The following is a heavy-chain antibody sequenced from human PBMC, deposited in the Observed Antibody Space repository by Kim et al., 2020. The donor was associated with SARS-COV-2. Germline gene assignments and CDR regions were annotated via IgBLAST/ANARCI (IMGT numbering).Heavy chain of an antibody. Sequence: RNSVDSVKGRFTTSRDNAKNSVYLQLNSLRAEDAAMYYCARDVGTGRHDCWGQGTLVTVSS. J-gene: IGHJ4*02. D-gene: IGHD1-26*01. V-gene: IGHV3-7*01. CDR3: ARDVGTGRHDC. CDR2: R.